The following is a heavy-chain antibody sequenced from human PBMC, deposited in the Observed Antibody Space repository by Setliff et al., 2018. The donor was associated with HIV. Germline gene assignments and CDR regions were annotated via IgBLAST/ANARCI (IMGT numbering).Heavy chain of an antibody. Sequence: SSETLSLTCTVSGDSISSGGFYCNWFRQYPEKGLEWIGWIHYSGRTNFNPSLRSRATISFDTSKNQFSLNLTSVTAADTAVYYCARAPFRGGSFGWFDPWGQGTLVTVS. V-gene: IGHV4-31*03. J-gene: IGHJ5*02. D-gene: IGHD2-15*01. CDR1: GDSISSGGFY. CDR3: ARAPFRGGSFGWFDP. CDR2: IHYSGRT.